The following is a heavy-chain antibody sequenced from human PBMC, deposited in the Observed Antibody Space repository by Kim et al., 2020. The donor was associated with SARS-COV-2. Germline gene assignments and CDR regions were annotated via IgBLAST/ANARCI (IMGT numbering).Heavy chain of an antibody. D-gene: IGHD4-17*01. CDR3: ARAGYGDYALFDY. Sequence: YAQQLQGRVTMTTDTSTSTAYMELRSLRSDDTAVYYCARAGYGDYALFDYWGQGTLVTVSS. V-gene: IGHV1-18*01. J-gene: IGHJ4*02.